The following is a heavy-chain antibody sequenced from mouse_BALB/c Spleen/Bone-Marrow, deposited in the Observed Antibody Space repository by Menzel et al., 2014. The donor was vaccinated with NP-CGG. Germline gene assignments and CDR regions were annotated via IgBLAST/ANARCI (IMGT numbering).Heavy chain of an antibody. D-gene: IGHD2-4*01. CDR3: ASYYDYDGRGY. J-gene: IGHJ2*01. Sequence: QVQLKQSGAELARPGASVKLSCKASGYTFISYWMQWVKQRPGQGLEWIGAIYPGDGDTRYTQKFKGKATLTADKSSSTAYMQLSSLASEDSAVYYCASYYDYDGRGYWGQGTTLTVSS. V-gene: IGHV1-87*01. CDR2: IYPGDGDT. CDR1: GYTFISYW.